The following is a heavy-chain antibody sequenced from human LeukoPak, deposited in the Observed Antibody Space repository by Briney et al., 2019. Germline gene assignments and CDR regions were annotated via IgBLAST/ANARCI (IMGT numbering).Heavy chain of an antibody. Sequence: SVKVSCKASGGTFISYAISWVRQAPGQGLEWMGGIIPIFGTANYAQKFQGRVTITTDKSTSTAYMELSSLRSEDTAVYYCARGGRTYSYGPSYFDYWGQGTLVPVSS. CDR3: ARGGRTYSYGPSYFDY. CDR2: IIPIFGTA. CDR1: GGTFISYA. V-gene: IGHV1-69*05. J-gene: IGHJ4*02. D-gene: IGHD3-10*01.